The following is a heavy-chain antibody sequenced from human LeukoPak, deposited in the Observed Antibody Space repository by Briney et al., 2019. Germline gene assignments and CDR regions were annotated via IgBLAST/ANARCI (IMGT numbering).Heavy chain of an antibody. V-gene: IGHV3-48*01. D-gene: IGHD3-3*01. CDR2: ISSSGSII. J-gene: IGHJ4*02. CDR1: GFTFSSFS. Sequence: GGSLRLSCAASGFTFSSFSMNWVRQAPGKGLEWVSYISSSGSIIYYADSVKGRFTISRDNAKNSLYLQMNSLRAEDTAVYYCARDYDFWSGYYTGIFDYWGQGILVTVSS. CDR3: ARDYDFWSGYYTGIFDY.